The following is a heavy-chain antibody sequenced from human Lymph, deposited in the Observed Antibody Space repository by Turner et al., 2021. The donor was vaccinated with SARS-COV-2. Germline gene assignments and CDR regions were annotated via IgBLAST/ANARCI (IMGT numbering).Heavy chain of an antibody. J-gene: IGHJ3*02. CDR1: EFTFSSYG. V-gene: IGHV3-30-3*01. CDR2: ISYDGSNR. CDR3: ARDFPPQDGYNPAGGFDI. D-gene: IGHD5-12*01. Sequence: VQLVESGGGVVQPGRSLRLSCAASEFTFSSYGMHWVRQAPGKGLEWVAVISYDGSNRHYADSVKGRFTISRDNSKNTLYLQMNSLRAEDTAVYYCARDFPPQDGYNPAGGFDIWGQGTMVTVSS.